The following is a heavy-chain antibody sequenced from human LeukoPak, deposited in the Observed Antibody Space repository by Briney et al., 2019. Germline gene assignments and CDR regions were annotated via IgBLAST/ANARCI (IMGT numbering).Heavy chain of an antibody. CDR3: AKLGGQEVYNYYVGV. CDR1: GLIFSTYG. CDR2: IIDSGDIT. D-gene: IGHD3-16*01. V-gene: IGHV3-23*01. Sequence: GGSLRLSCAASGLIFSTYGMTWVRQAPGKGLEWVSGIIDSGDITYYANSVKGRFTISRDNSKNTLYLQMNSLRAEDTAVYYCAKLGGQEVYNYYVGVWGKGTTVAVSS. J-gene: IGHJ6*03.